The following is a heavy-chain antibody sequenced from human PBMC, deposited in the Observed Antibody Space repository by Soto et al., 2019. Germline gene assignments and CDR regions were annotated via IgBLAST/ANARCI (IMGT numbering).Heavy chain of an antibody. J-gene: IGHJ4*02. CDR1: GGTFSSYA. CDR3: ARTPRRYDSSGYYIGYFDY. D-gene: IGHD3-22*01. Sequence: QVQLVQSGAEVKKPGSSVKVSCKASGGTFSSYAISWVRQAPGQGLEWMGGIIPIFGTANYAQKFQGRVTITADESTSTAYMELSSLRSEDTAVYYCARTPRRYDSSGYYIGYFDYWGQGTLVTVSS. V-gene: IGHV1-69*01. CDR2: IIPIFGTA.